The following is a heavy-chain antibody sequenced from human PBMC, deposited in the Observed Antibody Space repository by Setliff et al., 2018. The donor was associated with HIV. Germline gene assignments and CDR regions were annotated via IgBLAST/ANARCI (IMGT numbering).Heavy chain of an antibody. D-gene: IGHD3-10*01. CDR2: VNHSGTT. Sequence: ATLSLTCAVYGAPLNGFFWSWVRQRPERALEWIGEVNHSGTTNYNPSLKSRVTISVDTSKNQFSLRVKSVTAGDTGLYFCARRRGPMVRGVDPAPSFFFDYWGQGTPVTVSS. CDR1: GAPLNGFF. CDR3: ARRRGPMVRGVDPAPSFFFDY. V-gene: IGHV4-34*01. J-gene: IGHJ4*02.